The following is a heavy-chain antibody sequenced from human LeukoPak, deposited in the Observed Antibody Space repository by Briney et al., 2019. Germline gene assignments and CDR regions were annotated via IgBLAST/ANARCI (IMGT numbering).Heavy chain of an antibody. V-gene: IGHV1-69*02. Sequence: ASVKVSCKASGGTFSSYTISWVQQAPGQGLEWMGRIIPILGIANYAQKFQGRVTITADKSTSTAYMELSSLRSEDTAVYYCARNIEMATPTEDIWFDPWGQGTLVTVSS. CDR3: ARNIEMATPTEDIWFDP. D-gene: IGHD5-24*01. CDR1: GGTFSSYT. CDR2: IIPILGIA. J-gene: IGHJ5*02.